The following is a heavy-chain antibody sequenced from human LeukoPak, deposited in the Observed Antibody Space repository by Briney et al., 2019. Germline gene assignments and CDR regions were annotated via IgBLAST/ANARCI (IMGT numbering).Heavy chain of an antibody. V-gene: IGHV4-4*07. J-gene: IGHJ5*02. CDR3: ARETNIVATIRWFDP. CDR1: GGSISSYY. D-gene: IGHD5-12*01. Sequence: SETLSLTCTVSGGSISSYYWSWIRQPAGKGLEWIGRIYTSGSTNYNPSLKSRVTMSVDTSKNQFSLKLSSVTAAVTAVYYCARETNIVATIRWFDPWGQGTLVTVSS. CDR2: IYTSGST.